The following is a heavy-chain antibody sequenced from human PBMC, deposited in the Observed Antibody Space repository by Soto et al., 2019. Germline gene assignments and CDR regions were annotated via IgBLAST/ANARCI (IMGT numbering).Heavy chain of an antibody. D-gene: IGHD3-3*01. Sequence: QITLNESGPTVVRPTETLTLTCRFSGFSLTTSGVGVGWVRQSPGKAPEWLALIYWDDDKRYSESLKSRLTITKDTSKTQVVLTVANLDPTDTATYYCAHRVLRTVFGLVTTTAIYFDFWGQGTPVAVSS. CDR3: AHRVLRTVFGLVTTTAIYFDF. V-gene: IGHV2-5*02. CDR2: IYWDDDK. CDR1: GFSLTTSGVG. J-gene: IGHJ4*02.